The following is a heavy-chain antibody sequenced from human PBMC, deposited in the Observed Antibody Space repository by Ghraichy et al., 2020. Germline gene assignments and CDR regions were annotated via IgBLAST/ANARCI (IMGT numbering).Heavy chain of an antibody. J-gene: IGHJ6*02. Sequence: SETLSLTCAVSGGSISSYYWSWIRQPPGKGLEWIGYIYYSGNTNYNPSLKSRVTISVDTSKNQFSLKMSSVTAADTAVYYCARGGYCTSTSCCAARHGLEVWGQGTTVTVSS. CDR1: GGSISSYY. CDR3: ARGGYCTSTSCCAARHGLEV. V-gene: IGHV4-59*01. D-gene: IGHD2-2*01. CDR2: IYYSGNT.